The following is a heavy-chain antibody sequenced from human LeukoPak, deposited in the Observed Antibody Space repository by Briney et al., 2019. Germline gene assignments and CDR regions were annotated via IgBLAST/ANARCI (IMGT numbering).Heavy chain of an antibody. V-gene: IGHV1-8*01. CDR1: GYSFTIYD. CDR3: ARVWGPTPIHYFDY. Sequence: ASVKVSCKTSGYSFTIYDINWLRQAPGQGPEWMGWVNTATGNTGYAQKFQGRVSMTRDTSRTTAYMELRSLTSEDTAVYFCARVWGPTPIHYFDYWGQGSLVTVST. D-gene: IGHD3-16*01. J-gene: IGHJ4*02. CDR2: VNTATGNT.